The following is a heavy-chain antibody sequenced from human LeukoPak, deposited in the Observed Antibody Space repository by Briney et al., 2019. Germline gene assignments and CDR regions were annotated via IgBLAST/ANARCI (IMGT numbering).Heavy chain of an antibody. V-gene: IGHV4-59*01. CDR2: IYYSGST. J-gene: IGHJ5*02. Sequence: SETLSLTCTVSGGSISSYYWSWIRQPPGKGLEWIGYIYYSGSTNYNPSLKSRVTISVDTSKNQFSLKLSSVTAADTAVYYCASFAYYDSSGYPLDPWGQGTLVTVSS. CDR3: ASFAYYDSSGYPLDP. CDR1: GGSISSYY. D-gene: IGHD3-22*01.